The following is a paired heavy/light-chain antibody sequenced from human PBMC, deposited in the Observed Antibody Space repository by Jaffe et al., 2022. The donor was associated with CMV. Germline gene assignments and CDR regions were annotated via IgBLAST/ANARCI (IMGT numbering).Heavy chain of an antibody. Sequence: EVQLLESGGDLVQPGGSLKLSCTASGFTFSSYAMSWVRQAPRKGLEWVSSITSGGSNTYYADSVKGRFTISRENSKNTLYLQMNSLTAEDTAVYYCAKFVSSWYKETNWYFDLWGRGTLVTVSS. J-gene: IGHJ2*01. CDR1: GFTFSSYA. V-gene: IGHV3-23*01. D-gene: IGHD6-13*01. CDR2: ITSGGSNT. CDR3: AKFVSSWYKETNWYFDL.
Light chain of an antibody. CDR1: QSVLHSSSNRNY. Sequence: DIAMTQSPDSLAVSLGERATINCKSSQSVLHSSSNRNYLAWYQQKPRQPPKLLISWASTRESGVPDRFSGSGSGTDFTLTISSLQAEDVAVYYCQQYYSTSYTFGQGTKLEIK. CDR3: QQYYSTSYT. J-gene: IGKJ2*01. V-gene: IGKV4-1*01. CDR2: WAS.